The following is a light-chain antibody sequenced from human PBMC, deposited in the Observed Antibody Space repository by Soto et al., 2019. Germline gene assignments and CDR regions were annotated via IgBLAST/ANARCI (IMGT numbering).Light chain of an antibody. CDR2: KAS. Sequence: DIQMTQSPSTLSASVGDRVTITCRASQNISSWLFWYQQQPGKPPTLLIYKASSVESAVPSRFSGSGSRTEFILTISSVHADDFAYYYCQQYNSHRTFGQGTKVEIK. CDR1: QNISSW. CDR3: QQYNSHRT. V-gene: IGKV1-5*03. J-gene: IGKJ1*01.